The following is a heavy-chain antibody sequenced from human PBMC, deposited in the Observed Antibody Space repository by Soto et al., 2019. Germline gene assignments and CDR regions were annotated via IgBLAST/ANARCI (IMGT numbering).Heavy chain of an antibody. CDR2: ISGSGGST. J-gene: IGHJ5*02. Sequence: GGSLRLSCAASGFTFSSYAMSWVRQAPGKGLEWVSAISGSGGSTYYADSVKGRFTISRDNSKNTLYLQMNSLRAEDTAVYYCAKDLTFGGVLLPHWFDPWGQGTLVTVSS. CDR3: AKDLTFGGVLLPHWFDP. CDR1: GFTFSSYA. V-gene: IGHV3-23*01. D-gene: IGHD3-16*01.